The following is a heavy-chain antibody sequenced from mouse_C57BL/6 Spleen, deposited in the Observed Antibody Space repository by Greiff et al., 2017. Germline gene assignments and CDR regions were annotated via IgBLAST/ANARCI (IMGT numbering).Heavy chain of an antibody. CDR3: ARSGSSYVYLDY. J-gene: IGHJ2*01. V-gene: IGHV1-80*01. CDR2: IYPGDGDT. Sequence: VHVKQSGAELVKPGASVKISCKASGYAFSSYWMNWVKQRPGKGLEWIGQIYPGDGDTNYNGKFKGKATLTADKSSSTAYIQLSSLTSEDSAVYFCARSGSSYVYLDYWGQGTTLTVSS. D-gene: IGHD1-1*01. CDR1: GYAFSSYW.